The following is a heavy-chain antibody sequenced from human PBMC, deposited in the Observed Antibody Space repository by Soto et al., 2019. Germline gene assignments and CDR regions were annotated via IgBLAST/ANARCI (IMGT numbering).Heavy chain of an antibody. D-gene: IGHD1-7*01. Sequence: ASVKVSCKASGYTFTGYYMHWVRQAPGQGLEWMGWINPNSGGTNYAQKFQGWVTMTRDTSISTAYMELSRLRSDDTAVYYCARGDWSGGLELYYMDVWGKGTTVTVSS. CDR1: GYTFTGYY. J-gene: IGHJ6*03. V-gene: IGHV1-2*04. CDR2: INPNSGGT. CDR3: ARGDWSGGLELYYMDV.